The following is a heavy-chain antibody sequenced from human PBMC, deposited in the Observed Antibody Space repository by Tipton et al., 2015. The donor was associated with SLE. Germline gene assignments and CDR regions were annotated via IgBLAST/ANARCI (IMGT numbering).Heavy chain of an antibody. J-gene: IGHJ1*01. Sequence: GLVKPSETLSLSCTVSGGSLSSSTSYWGWIRQPPGMGLEWIGNMYNSGSTYFNSSLKSRVTISVDTSKNQFSLKLNSVTAADTAVYYCARLCCIASSGTGYFHHWGQGALVTVSS. V-gene: IGHV4-39*07. D-gene: IGHD6-13*01. CDR1: GGSLSSSTSY. CDR3: ARLCCIASSGTGYFHH. CDR2: MYNSGST.